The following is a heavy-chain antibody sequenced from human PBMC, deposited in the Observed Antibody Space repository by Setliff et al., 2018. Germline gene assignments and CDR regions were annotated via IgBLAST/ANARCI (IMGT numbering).Heavy chain of an antibody. CDR1: GFTFTDYG. D-gene: IGHD3-22*01. J-gene: IGHJ4*02. CDR2: INNYNFNT. Sequence: ASVKVSCKSSGFTFTDYGITWVRQVPGQGLEWMGWINNYNFNTQYAQKFQGRVTVTTDTSTTTAYKELRSLRADDTAVYYCARINFYVSSGYYYAPELWGQGTTVTVSS. CDR3: ARINFYVSSGYYYAPEL. V-gene: IGHV1-18*01.